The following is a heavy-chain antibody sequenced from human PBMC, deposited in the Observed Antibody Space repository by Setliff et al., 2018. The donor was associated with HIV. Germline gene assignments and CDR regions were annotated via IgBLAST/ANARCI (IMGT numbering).Heavy chain of an antibody. CDR1: GYTFTSYG. D-gene: IGHD2-15*01. CDR2: IVVGSGNT. J-gene: IGHJ5*02. CDR3: AADRSWEEGCIGDNCYRGYTWFDP. V-gene: IGHV1-58*02. Sequence: GASVKVSCKASGYTFTSYGISWVRQAPGQGLEWIGWIVVGSGNTNYAQKFQERVTITRDMSTSTAYMELSSLRSEDTAVYYCAADRSWEEGCIGDNCYRGYTWFDPWGQGTMVTVSS.